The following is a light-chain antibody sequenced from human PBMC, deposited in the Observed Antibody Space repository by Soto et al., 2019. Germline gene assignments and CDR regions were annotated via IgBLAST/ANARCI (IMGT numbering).Light chain of an antibody. J-gene: IGKJ4*01. CDR1: QSISGY. CDR2: AAS. CDR3: QHSSSMPLT. V-gene: IGKV1-39*01. Sequence: DIQMTQSPSSLSASVGDRVTITCRASQSISGYLNWYQQKPGKPPELLIYAASSVYSGVPSRFSGGGSGTDFTLTINTLQPEDFATYYCQHSSSMPLTFGGGTKVEIK.